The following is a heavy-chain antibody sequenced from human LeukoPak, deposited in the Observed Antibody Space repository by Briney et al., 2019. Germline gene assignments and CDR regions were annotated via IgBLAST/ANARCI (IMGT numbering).Heavy chain of an antibody. V-gene: IGHV3-21*01. Sequence: GGPLRLSCAASGFTFSSYSMNWVRQAPGKGLEWVSSTSSSSSYIYYADSVKGRFTISRDNAKNSLYLQMNSLRAEDTAVYYCARDGIAAAGTGDYWGQGTLVTVSS. CDR1: GFTFSSYS. CDR3: ARDGIAAAGTGDY. CDR2: TSSSSSYI. J-gene: IGHJ4*02. D-gene: IGHD6-13*01.